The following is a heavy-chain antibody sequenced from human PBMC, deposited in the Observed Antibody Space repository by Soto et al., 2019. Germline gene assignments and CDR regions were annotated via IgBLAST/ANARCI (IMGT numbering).Heavy chain of an antibody. CDR1: GGTFSSYA. Sequence: SVKVSCKASGGTFSSYAISWVRQAPGQGLEWMGGIIPIFGTATYAQKFQGRVTITADESTVTAYMELISLRSEDTAVYYSARCSLRGCDYGMDVWGQGTTVTGSS. CDR3: ARCSLRGCDYGMDV. D-gene: IGHD6-19*01. V-gene: IGHV1-69*13. J-gene: IGHJ6*02. CDR2: IIPIFGTA.